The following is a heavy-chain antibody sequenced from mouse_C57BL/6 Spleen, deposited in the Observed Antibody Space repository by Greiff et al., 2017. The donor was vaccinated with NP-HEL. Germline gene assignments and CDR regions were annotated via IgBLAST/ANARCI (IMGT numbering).Heavy chain of an antibody. D-gene: IGHD1-1*01. J-gene: IGHJ2*01. CDR3: ARKFPNYYGSSKEFDY. CDR1: GYSFTGYY. CDR2: INPSTGGT. Sequence: VQLQQSGPELVKPGASVKISCKASGYSFTGYYMNWVKQSPEKSLEWIGEINPSTGGTTYNQKFKAKATLTVDKSSSTAYMQLKSLTSEDSAVYYCARKFPNYYGSSKEFDYWGQGTTLTVSS. V-gene: IGHV1-42*01.